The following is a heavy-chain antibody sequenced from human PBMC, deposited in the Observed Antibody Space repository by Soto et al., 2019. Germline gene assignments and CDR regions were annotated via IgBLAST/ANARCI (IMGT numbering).Heavy chain of an antibody. Sequence: SVKLSCKASGGTFSSYAVSWGIKAPEQGLEWMGGIIPIFGTANYAQKFQGRVTITADESTSTAYMELSSLRSEDTAVYYCARDETVVGSSPLVYYYYGMDVWGQGTTVTVSS. CDR2: IIPIFGTA. CDR1: GGTFSSYA. CDR3: ARDETVVGSSPLVYYYYGMDV. V-gene: IGHV1-69*13. J-gene: IGHJ6*02. D-gene: IGHD6-19*01.